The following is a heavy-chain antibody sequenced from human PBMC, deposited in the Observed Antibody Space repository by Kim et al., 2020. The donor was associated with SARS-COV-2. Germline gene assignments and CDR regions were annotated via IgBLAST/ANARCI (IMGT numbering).Heavy chain of an antibody. Sequence: GGSLRLSCAASGFTFSSYGMHWVRQAPGKGLEWVAVIWYDGSNKYYADSVKGRFTISRDNSKNTLYLQMNSLRAEDTAVYYCARAQWGRELGAFDYWGQGTLVTVSS. CDR2: IWYDGSNK. V-gene: IGHV3-33*01. J-gene: IGHJ4*02. D-gene: IGHD1-26*01. CDR1: GFTFSSYG. CDR3: ARAQWGRELGAFDY.